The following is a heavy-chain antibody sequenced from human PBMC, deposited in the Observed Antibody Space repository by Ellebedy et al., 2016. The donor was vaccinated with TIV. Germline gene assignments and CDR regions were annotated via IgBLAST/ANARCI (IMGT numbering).Heavy chain of an antibody. Sequence: GESLKISXAASGFSFTYYAMHWVRQAPGKGLEWVAVISYDESNKYYTDSVKGRFTISRDNSKNTLYLQMNSLRAEDTAVYYCAKEGGGGHFDYWGQGTLVTVSS. CDR3: AKEGGGGHFDY. J-gene: IGHJ4*02. V-gene: IGHV3-30-3*01. D-gene: IGHD4-23*01. CDR1: GFSFTYYA. CDR2: ISYDESNK.